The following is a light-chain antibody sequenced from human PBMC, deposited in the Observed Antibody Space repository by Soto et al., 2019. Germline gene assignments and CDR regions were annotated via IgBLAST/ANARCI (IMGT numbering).Light chain of an antibody. V-gene: IGLV2-14*01. J-gene: IGLJ1*01. Sequence: LTQPASLSGSPGQSITISCTGTRDDVCLYNYVSWYQQHPGKAPKLIIYEVNNRPSGVSNRFSASKSGKTASLTISGLQAEDEASYCCASYTSSSPLYVFGTGTKVT. CDR2: EVN. CDR3: ASYTSSSPLYV. CDR1: RDDVCLYNY.